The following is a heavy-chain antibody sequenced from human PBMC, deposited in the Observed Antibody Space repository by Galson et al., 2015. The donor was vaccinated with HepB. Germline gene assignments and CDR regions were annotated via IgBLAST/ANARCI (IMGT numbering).Heavy chain of an antibody. J-gene: IGHJ4*02. Sequence: SLRLSCAASGFTFSSYSMNWVRQAPGKGLEWVSSISSSSSYIYYADSVKGRFTISRDNAKNSLYLQMNSLRAEDTAVYYCARVGPIAAAGDYWGQGTLVTVSP. D-gene: IGHD6-13*01. CDR3: ARVGPIAAAGDY. CDR2: ISSSSSYI. V-gene: IGHV3-21*01. CDR1: GFTFSSYS.